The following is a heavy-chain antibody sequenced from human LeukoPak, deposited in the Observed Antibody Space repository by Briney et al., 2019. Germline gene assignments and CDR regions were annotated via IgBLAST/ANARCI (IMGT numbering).Heavy chain of an antibody. CDR3: ARGPRSSYYDILTGFPYYMDV. Sequence: SETLSLTCAVSGYSISSGYYWGWIRQPPGKGLEWIGSIYHSGSTYYNPSLKSRVTISVDTSKNQSSLKLSSVTAADTAVYYCARGPRSSYYDILTGFPYYMDVWGKGTTVTVSS. V-gene: IGHV4-38-2*01. D-gene: IGHD3-9*01. J-gene: IGHJ6*03. CDR2: IYHSGST. CDR1: GYSISSGYY.